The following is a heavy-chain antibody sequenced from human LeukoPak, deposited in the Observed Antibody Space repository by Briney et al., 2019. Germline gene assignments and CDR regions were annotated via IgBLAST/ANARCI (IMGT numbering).Heavy chain of an antibody. D-gene: IGHD4-17*01. Sequence: GGSLRPSCAASGFTFSSYAMHWVRQAPGKGLEWVAVISYDGSNKYYADSVKGRFTISRDNSKNTLYLQMNSLRAEDTAVYYCARNDYGDYPYYFDYWGQGTLVTVSS. J-gene: IGHJ4*02. CDR2: ISYDGSNK. CDR1: GFTFSSYA. CDR3: ARNDYGDYPYYFDY. V-gene: IGHV3-30-3*01.